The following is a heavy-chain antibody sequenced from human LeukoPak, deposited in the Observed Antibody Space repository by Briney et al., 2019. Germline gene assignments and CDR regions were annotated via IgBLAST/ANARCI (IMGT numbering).Heavy chain of an antibody. D-gene: IGHD5-18*01. Sequence: ASVKVSCKASGGTFSSYAISWVRQAPGQGLEWMGGIIPIFGTANYAQKFQGRVTITADKSTSTAYMELSSLRSEDTAVYYCARVVDTAMVKDAFDIWGQGTMVTVSS. V-gene: IGHV1-69*06. CDR3: ARVVDTAMVKDAFDI. CDR2: IIPIFGTA. J-gene: IGHJ3*02. CDR1: GGTFSSYA.